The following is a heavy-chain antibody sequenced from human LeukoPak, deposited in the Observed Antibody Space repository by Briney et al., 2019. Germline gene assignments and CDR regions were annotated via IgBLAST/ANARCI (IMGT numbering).Heavy chain of an antibody. J-gene: IGHJ5*02. CDR1: GVSISSGGYY. D-gene: IGHD3-22*01. Sequence: SETLSLTCTVSGVSISSGGYYWSWISQHPGKGREWIGYIYYSGSTYYNPSLKSRVTISVDTSKNQFSLKLSSVTAADTAVYYCARGRLSGSWFDPWGQGTLVTVSS. CDR3: ARGRLSGSWFDP. CDR2: IYYSGST. V-gene: IGHV4-31*03.